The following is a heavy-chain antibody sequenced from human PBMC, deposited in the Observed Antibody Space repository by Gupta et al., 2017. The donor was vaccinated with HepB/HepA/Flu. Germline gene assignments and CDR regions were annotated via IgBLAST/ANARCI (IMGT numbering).Heavy chain of an antibody. J-gene: IGHJ4*02. V-gene: IGHV3-21*01. CDR3: ARDMGSGWPFDF. CDR2: ISSSSNYI. D-gene: IGHD6-19*01. CDR1: DFRFSTYY. Sequence: VQLVESGGGLVKPGDSLRLSCVASDFRFSTYYMNWVRQAPGKGLEWVSSISSSSNYIYYADSVKGRFTISRDNARNSLYLQINSLRPEDTALYYCARDMGSGWPFDFWGQGTLVTGSS.